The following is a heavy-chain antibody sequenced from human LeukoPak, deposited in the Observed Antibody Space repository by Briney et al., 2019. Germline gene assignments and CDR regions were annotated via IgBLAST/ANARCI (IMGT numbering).Heavy chain of an antibody. V-gene: IGHV5-51*01. CDR2: IYPGDSDT. CDR1: GYSFTSYW. Sequence: GESLKISCKGSGYSFTSYWIGWVRQMPGKGLEWMGIIYPGDSDTRYSPSFQGQVTISADKSISTAYLQWSSLKASDTAMYYCARAGYSSSWYGYYFDYWGQGTLVTVSS. CDR3: ARAGYSSSWYGYYFDY. J-gene: IGHJ4*02. D-gene: IGHD6-13*01.